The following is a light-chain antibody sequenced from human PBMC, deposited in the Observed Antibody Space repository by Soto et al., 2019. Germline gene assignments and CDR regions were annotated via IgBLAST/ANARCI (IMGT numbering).Light chain of an antibody. V-gene: IGKV3-20*01. CDR3: QQYGSSPWA. CDR1: QSVSSTK. J-gene: IGKJ1*01. CDR2: GAS. Sequence: EIVLTQSPGTLSLSPGERATLSCSASQSVSSTKLAWYQQKPGQAPRPLIYGASSRATGIPDRFSGRGSGTDFTLTISRLEPEDFAVYYCQQYGSSPWAFGPGTKVDIK.